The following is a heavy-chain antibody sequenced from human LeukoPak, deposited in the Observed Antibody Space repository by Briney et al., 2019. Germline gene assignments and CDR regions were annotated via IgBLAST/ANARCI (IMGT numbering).Heavy chain of an antibody. D-gene: IGHD3-10*01. CDR1: GFTFSSYS. V-gene: IGHV3-21*04. J-gene: IGHJ4*02. CDR3: XXXXWFGELYLIFDY. Sequence: GGSLRLSCAASGFTFSSYSMNWVRQAPGKGLEWVSSISSSSSYIYYADSVKGRFTISRDNAKNSLYLQMNSLRAEDTAVYYXXXXXWFGELYLIFDYWGQGTLVTVSS. CDR2: ISSSSSYI.